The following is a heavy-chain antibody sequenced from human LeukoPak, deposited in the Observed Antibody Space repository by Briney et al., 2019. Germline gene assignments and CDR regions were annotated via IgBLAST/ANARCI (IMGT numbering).Heavy chain of an antibody. Sequence: QPGGSLRLSCAASGFTFSSYAMSWVRQAPGKGLEWVSAITGSGGNTYYADSVKGRFTISRDNSKNTLYLQMNSLRDEDTAVYYCAKWGDFDVLTGYYVPDFWGQGTLVTVSS. CDR3: AKWGDFDVLTGYYVPDF. CDR2: ITGSGGNT. V-gene: IGHV3-23*01. J-gene: IGHJ4*02. CDR1: GFTFSSYA. D-gene: IGHD3-9*01.